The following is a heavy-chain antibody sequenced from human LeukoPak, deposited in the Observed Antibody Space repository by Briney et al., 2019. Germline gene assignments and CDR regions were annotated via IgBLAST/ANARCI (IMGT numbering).Heavy chain of an antibody. D-gene: IGHD1-1*01. V-gene: IGHV3-48*03. CDR3: ARDRYNWNDGGLFDY. Sequence: QPGGSLRLSCAASGFTFSSYEMNWVRQAPGKGLEWVSYISSSGSTIYYADSVKGRFTISRDNAKNSLYLQMNSLRAEDTAVYYCARDRYNWNDGGLFDYWGQGTLVTVSS. CDR2: ISSSGSTI. J-gene: IGHJ4*02. CDR1: GFTFSSYE.